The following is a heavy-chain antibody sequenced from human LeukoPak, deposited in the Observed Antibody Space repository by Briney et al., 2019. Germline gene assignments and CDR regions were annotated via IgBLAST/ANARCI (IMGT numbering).Heavy chain of an antibody. CDR1: GYTFTGYY. Sequence: ASVKVSCKASGYTFTGYYMHWVRQAPGQGLEWMGWISPNSGGTNYAQKFQGRVTMTRDTSISTAYMELSRLGSDDTAVYYCARASDCSGGSCYSDYYYYYMDVWGKGTTVTVSS. J-gene: IGHJ6*03. V-gene: IGHV1-2*02. D-gene: IGHD2-15*01. CDR2: ISPNSGGT. CDR3: ARASDCSGGSCYSDYYYYYMDV.